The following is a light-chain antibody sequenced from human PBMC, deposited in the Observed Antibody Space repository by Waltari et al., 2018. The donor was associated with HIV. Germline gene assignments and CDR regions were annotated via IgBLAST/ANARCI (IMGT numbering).Light chain of an antibody. V-gene: IGLV3-19*01. CDR2: CKN. Sequence: SSEVTQDPAVSVALGQTVKITCQGENLRTYYASWYQQKPGQAPVLVSYCKNKRPAEIPDRFSSSASRNTASLTITGDQAEDEADYYCKTRDRSGNLYVFGTGTTVTVL. CDR1: NLRTYY. CDR3: KTRDRSGNLYV. J-gene: IGLJ1*01.